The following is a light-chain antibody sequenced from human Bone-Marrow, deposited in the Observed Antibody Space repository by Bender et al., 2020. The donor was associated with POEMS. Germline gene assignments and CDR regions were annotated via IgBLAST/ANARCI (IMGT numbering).Light chain of an antibody. CDR3: QAWDTYSVI. J-gene: IGLJ2*01. Sequence: SYEVTQQPSVSVSPGQTASITCSGDALGDKYFAWYQQKPGQSPVLVIYQDTKRPSGIPERFSGSNSGNTATLTISGTQAMDEADYYCQAWDTYSVIFGGGTKLTVL. V-gene: IGLV3-1*01. CDR2: QDT. CDR1: ALGDKY.